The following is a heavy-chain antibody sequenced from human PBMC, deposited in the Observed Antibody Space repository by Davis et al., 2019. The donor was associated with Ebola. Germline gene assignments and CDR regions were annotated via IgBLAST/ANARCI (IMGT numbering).Heavy chain of an antibody. J-gene: IGHJ4*02. Sequence: GESLKISCAASGFTFSIYWMHWVRQVPGKGLAWVSRINVDGSSTSYADSVRGRFTISRDNAKNTLYVQMNSLRDDDTAVYYCARAKMVGYSDSWGQGTLVIVSS. V-gene: IGHV3-74*01. CDR3: ARAKMVGYSDS. D-gene: IGHD6-13*01. CDR1: GFTFSIYW. CDR2: INVDGSST.